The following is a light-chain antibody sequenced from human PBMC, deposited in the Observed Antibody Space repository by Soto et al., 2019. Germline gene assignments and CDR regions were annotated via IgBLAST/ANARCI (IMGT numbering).Light chain of an antibody. V-gene: IGLV7-46*01. CDR2: DTT. CDR1: TGAVTSCNY. J-gene: IGLJ3*02. Sequence: QAVVTQEPSLTVSPGGTITLTCGCSTGAVTSCNYPYWFQQKPGQAPRTLIYDTTNKHSGTPARFSGSLLGGKAALTLAGAQTDDEADYYCLLSSSGTNWVFGGGTKLTVL. CDR3: LLSSSGTNWV.